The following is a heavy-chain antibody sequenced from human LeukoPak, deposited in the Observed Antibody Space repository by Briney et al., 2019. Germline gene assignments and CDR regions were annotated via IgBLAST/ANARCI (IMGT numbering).Heavy chain of an antibody. CDR3: ARDGHCSGGGCHTNFDY. CDR2: ISSDGFNK. D-gene: IGHD2-15*01. J-gene: IGHJ4*02. Sequence: GRSLRLSCVASGFTFSNYAIHWVRQAPGKGLEWVSIISSDGFNKYYADSVKGRFTISRDNSKNTLYLQMSSLRPEDTALYYCARDGHCSGGGCHTNFDYWGQGTLVTVSS. V-gene: IGHV3-30-3*01. CDR1: GFTFSNYA.